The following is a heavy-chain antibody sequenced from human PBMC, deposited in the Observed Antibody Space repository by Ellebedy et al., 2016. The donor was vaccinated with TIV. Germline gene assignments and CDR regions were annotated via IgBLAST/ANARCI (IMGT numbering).Heavy chain of an antibody. CDR3: AKNLAPGFANQTELC. D-gene: IGHD2-21*01. CDR1: GFTFSSFG. V-gene: IGHV3-30*18. Sequence: GESLKISCTASGFTFSSFGMFWVRQAPGKGLEWVAVISYDGSNKHYADSAKGRFTISRDNSKDTLYLQMNSLTAEDTALYYWAKNLAPGFANQTELCWGQGTLVTVSS. J-gene: IGHJ4*02. CDR2: ISYDGSNK.